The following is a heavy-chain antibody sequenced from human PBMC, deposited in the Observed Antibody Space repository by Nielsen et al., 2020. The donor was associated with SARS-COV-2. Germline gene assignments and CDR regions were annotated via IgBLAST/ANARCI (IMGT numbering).Heavy chain of an antibody. CDR1: GFTFSSYG. V-gene: IGHV3-30*02. CDR3: AFQWGRDGYNGQFDY. CDR2: IWYDGSNE. J-gene: IGHJ4*02. D-gene: IGHD5-24*01. Sequence: GGSLRLSCAASGFTFSSYGMHWVRQAPGKGLEWVAVIWYDGSNEYYVDSVKGRFTISRDNSKNTLYLRMNSLRAEDTAVYYCAFQWGRDGYNGQFDYWGQGTLVTVSS.